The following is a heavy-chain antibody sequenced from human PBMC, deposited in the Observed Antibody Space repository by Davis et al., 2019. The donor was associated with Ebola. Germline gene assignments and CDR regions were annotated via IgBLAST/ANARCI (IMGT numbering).Heavy chain of an antibody. D-gene: IGHD1-26*01. J-gene: IGHJ4*02. CDR1: GGTFSSYA. CDR3: ARDRGGGIVGASPRYFDY. CDR2: IIPILGIA. Sequence: SVTVSCKASGGTFSSYAISWVRQAPGQGLEWMGGIIPILGIANYAQKFQGRVTITADESTSTAYMELSSLRSEDTVVYYCARDRGGGIVGASPRYFDYWGQGTLVTVSS. V-gene: IGHV1-69*10.